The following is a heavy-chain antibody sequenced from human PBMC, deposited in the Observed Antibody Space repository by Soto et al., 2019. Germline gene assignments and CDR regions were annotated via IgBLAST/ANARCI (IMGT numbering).Heavy chain of an antibody. CDR2: IYYSGTT. CDR1: GGSITPYY. D-gene: IGHD6-19*01. CDR3: TRVADGGLFNY. J-gene: IGHJ4*02. V-gene: IGHV4-59*01. Sequence: PSETLSLTCTVSGGSITPYYWTWIRQPPGKRLEWIGYIYYSGTTHYRPSLKSRVTMAVDTSSNQISLNLTSVTAADTAVYYCTRVADGGLFNYWGQGILVTVSS.